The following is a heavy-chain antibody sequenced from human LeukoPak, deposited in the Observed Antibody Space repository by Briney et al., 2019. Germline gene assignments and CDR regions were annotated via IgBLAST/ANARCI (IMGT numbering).Heavy chain of an antibody. J-gene: IGHJ4*02. V-gene: IGHV4-39*07. Sequence: SETLSLTCIVSGGSISSSIYYWGWIRQPPGKGLEWIGSIYYSGSTYYNPSLKSRVTISVDTSKNQFSLKLSSVTAADTAVYYCARGSGGVDYYGDYRDYWGQGTPVTVSS. CDR3: ARGSGGVDYYGDYRDY. CDR2: IYYSGST. CDR1: GGSISSSIYY. D-gene: IGHD4-17*01.